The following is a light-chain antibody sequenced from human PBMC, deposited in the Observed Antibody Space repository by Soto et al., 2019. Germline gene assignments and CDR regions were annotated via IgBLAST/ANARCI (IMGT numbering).Light chain of an antibody. CDR1: SSDDGGYNY. CDR3: SSHTSRATYV. Sequence: QSALTQPASMSGSPGQSITISCTGTSSDDGGYNYVSWYQHHPGKAPKLMIYEVSSRPSGVSNRFSGSKSANTASLTISGLQAEDEADYYCSSHTSRATYVFGTGTKVTVL. CDR2: EVS. V-gene: IGLV2-14*01. J-gene: IGLJ1*01.